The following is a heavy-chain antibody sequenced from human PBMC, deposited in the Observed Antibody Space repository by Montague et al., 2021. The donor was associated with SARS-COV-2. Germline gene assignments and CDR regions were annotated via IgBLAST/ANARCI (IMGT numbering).Heavy chain of an antibody. Sequence: SETLSLTCAVYGGSFSGYYWSWIRQPPGKGLEWIGSTYDSGSTYYNPSXXSRVTISVDTSKNHFSLKLSSVTAADTAVYYCARRGRKLLPVATTIGGFDIWGQGTMVTVSS. CDR2: TYDSGST. V-gene: IGHV4-34*01. CDR3: ARRGRKLLPVATTIGGFDI. D-gene: IGHD5-12*01. J-gene: IGHJ3*02. CDR1: GGSFSGYY.